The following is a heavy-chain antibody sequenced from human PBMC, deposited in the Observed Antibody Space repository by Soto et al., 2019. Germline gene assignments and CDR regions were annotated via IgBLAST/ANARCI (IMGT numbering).Heavy chain of an antibody. J-gene: IGHJ4*02. V-gene: IGHV3-33*01. CDR1: GFTFISYG. Sequence: QVQLVESGGGVVQPGRSLRLSCAASGFTFISYGMHWVRQAPGKGLEWVAVIWYDGSNKYYADSVKGRVTISRDNSKNTLYLHMNSLRAEDTAVYYCARVHSSGAWDYWGQGTLVTVSS. CDR3: ARVHSSGAWDY. D-gene: IGHD6-19*01. CDR2: IWYDGSNK.